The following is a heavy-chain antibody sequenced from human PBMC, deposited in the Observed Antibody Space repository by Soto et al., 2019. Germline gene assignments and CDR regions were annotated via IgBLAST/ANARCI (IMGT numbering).Heavy chain of an antibody. D-gene: IGHD6-13*01. CDR3: ARVRSSSWLDASDI. J-gene: IGHJ3*02. Sequence: QVQLQESGPRLVKPSENLSLTCTVSGASISTFYWSWVRQPPGKGLEWIGHVYYIGTTKYNPSLESRVTISVDTSKNKFFLKVRSVTAADTAVYYCARVRSSSWLDASDIWGQGTMVTVS. CDR1: GASISTFY. CDR2: VYYIGTT. V-gene: IGHV4-59*08.